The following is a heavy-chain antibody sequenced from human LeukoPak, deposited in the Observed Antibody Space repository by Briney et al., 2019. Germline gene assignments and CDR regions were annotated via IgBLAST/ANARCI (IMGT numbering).Heavy chain of an antibody. J-gene: IGHJ4*02. CDR1: GGSFSGYY. V-gene: IGHV4-34*01. D-gene: IGHD3-22*01. CDR2: INHSGST. Sequence: SETLSLTCAVYGGSFSGYYWSWIRQPPGKGLEWIGEINHSGSTNYNPSLKSRVTISVDTSKNQFSLKLSSVTAADTAVYYCARGKYYYDSSGYLSYWGQGTLVPVSS. CDR3: ARGKYYYDSSGYLSY.